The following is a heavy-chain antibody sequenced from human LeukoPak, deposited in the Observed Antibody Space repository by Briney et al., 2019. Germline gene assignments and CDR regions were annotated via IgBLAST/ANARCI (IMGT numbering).Heavy chain of an antibody. V-gene: IGHV3-66*01. CDR1: GFTVSSNY. J-gene: IGHJ6*02. CDR3: ARDQLLLWFGEFPYGMDV. D-gene: IGHD3-10*01. CDR2: IYSGGST. Sequence: GGSLRLSCAASGFTVSSNYMSWVRRAPGKGLEWVSGIYSGGSTYYADSVKGRFTISRDNSKNTLYLQMNSLRAEGTAVYYCARDQLLLWFGEFPYGMDVWGQGTTVTVSS.